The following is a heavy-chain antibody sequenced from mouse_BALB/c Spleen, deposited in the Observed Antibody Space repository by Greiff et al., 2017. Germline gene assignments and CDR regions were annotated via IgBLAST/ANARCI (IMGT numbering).Heavy chain of an antibody. CDR3: TRDDGNYYAMDY. V-gene: IGHV5-6-4*01. CDR1: GFTFSSYT. Sequence: EVQRVESGGGLVKPGGSLKLSCAASGFTFSSYTMSWVRQTPEKRLEWVATISSGGSYTYYPDSVKGRFTISRDNAKNTLYLQMSSLKSEDTAMYYCTRDDGNYYAMDYWGQGTSVTVAS. J-gene: IGHJ4*01. D-gene: IGHD2-1*01. CDR2: ISSGGSYT.